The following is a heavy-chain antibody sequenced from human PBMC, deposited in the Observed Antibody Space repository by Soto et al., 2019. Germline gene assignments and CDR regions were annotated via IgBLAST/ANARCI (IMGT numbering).Heavy chain of an antibody. J-gene: IGHJ4*02. V-gene: IGHV1-8*02. CDR2: MNPSNGNT. CDR1: GYTLTTYD. Sequence: AASVKVSWKASGYTLTTYDVSWGRQASGQGLEWMGWMNPSNGNTGYAQKFQGRVTMTRNTSISTVYMELSGLRPDDTAVYYCARRKERSGPHYFDYWGQGTRVTVSS. CDR3: ARRKERSGPHYFDY. D-gene: IGHD6-25*01.